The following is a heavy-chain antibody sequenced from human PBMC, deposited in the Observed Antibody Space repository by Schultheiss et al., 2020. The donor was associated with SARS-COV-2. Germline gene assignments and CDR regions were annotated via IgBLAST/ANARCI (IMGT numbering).Heavy chain of an antibody. CDR3: AREWYYYGSGSYYNSRLFDY. CDR2: ISSSGSTI. J-gene: IGHJ4*02. Sequence: GESLKISCAASGFTFSSYEMNWVRQAPGKGLEWVSYISSSGSTIYYADSVKGRFTISRDNAKNSLYLQMNSLRAEDTAVYYCAREWYYYGSGSYYNSRLFDYWGQGTLGTVSS. V-gene: IGHV3-48*03. CDR1: GFTFSSYE. D-gene: IGHD3-10*01.